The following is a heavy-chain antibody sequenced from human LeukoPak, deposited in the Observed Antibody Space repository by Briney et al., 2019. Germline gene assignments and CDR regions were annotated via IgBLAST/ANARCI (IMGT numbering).Heavy chain of an antibody. J-gene: IGHJ4*02. Sequence: SETLSLTCTVSGGSISTSNYYWGWIRQPPGKGLEWIGSIYYTGSTYYNPSLNSRVTVPVDTSKNQFSLKLSSVTAADTAVYYCASRTRFGELRFDYWGREPWSPSPQ. CDR1: GGSISTSNYY. CDR2: IYYTGST. CDR3: ASRTRFGELRFDY. D-gene: IGHD3-10*01. V-gene: IGHV4-39*01.